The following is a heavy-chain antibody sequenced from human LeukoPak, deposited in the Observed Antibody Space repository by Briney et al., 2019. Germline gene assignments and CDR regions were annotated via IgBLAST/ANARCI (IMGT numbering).Heavy chain of an antibody. D-gene: IGHD2-2*01. CDR3: ARGVVASDPEYYYCYMDV. Sequence: GGSLSLSCAPSLLTLDDYGMNWVRQAAGKELKGVSGINWNGDDTNYADYVKGRFTISRDNAKNSMYLQMNSLRAEDTAFSYCARGVVASDPEYYYCYMDVWGKGTMVTGSS. CDR1: LLTLDDYG. V-gene: IGHV3-20*04. J-gene: IGHJ6*03. CDR2: INWNGDDT.